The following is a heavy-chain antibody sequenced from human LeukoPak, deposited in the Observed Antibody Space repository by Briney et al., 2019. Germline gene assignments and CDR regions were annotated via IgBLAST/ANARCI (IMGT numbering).Heavy chain of an antibody. D-gene: IGHD6-13*01. Sequence: GGSLRLSCAASGFTFSSYGMHWVHQAPGKGLEWGAVISYDGSNKYYADSVKGRFTISRDNSKNTLYLQMNSLRAEDTAVYYCARESRARVAAAGSNFDYWGQGTLVTVSS. CDR2: ISYDGSNK. CDR1: GFTFSSYG. J-gene: IGHJ4*02. V-gene: IGHV3-30*03. CDR3: ARESRARVAAAGSNFDY.